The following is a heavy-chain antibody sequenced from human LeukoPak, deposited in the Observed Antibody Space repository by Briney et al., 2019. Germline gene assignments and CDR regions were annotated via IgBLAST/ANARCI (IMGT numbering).Heavy chain of an antibody. D-gene: IGHD1-20*01. CDR2: ISAYNGNT. J-gene: IGHJ6*02. V-gene: IGHV1-18*01. CDR1: GYTFTSYG. Sequence: ASVTVSCKASGYTFTSYGISWVRQAPGQGLEWMGWISAYNGNTNYAQKLQGRVTMTTDTSTSTAYMELRSLRSDDTAVYYCARVRITGTKKIYYYYGMDVWGQGTTVTVSS. CDR3: ARVRITGTKKIYYYYGMDV.